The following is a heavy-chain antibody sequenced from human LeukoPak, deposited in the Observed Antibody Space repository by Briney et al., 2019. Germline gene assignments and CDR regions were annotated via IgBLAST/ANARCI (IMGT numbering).Heavy chain of an antibody. D-gene: IGHD5-12*01. V-gene: IGHV1-2*02. Sequence: ASVKVSCMASGYTFTGYYMHWVRQAPGQGLEWMGWINPNSGGTNYAQKFQGRVTMTRDTSISTAYMELSRLRSDDTAVYYCARDNSGYDYTFDYWGQGTLVTVSS. CDR3: ARDNSGYDYTFDY. CDR2: INPNSGGT. J-gene: IGHJ4*02. CDR1: GYTFTGYY.